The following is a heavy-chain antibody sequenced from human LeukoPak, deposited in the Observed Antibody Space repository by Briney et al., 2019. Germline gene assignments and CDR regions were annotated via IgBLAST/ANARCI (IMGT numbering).Heavy chain of an antibody. CDR1: GFTFSSYS. CDR2: ISSSSSTI. CDR3: TRIFYGSGSSRYFDY. D-gene: IGHD3-10*01. J-gene: IGHJ4*02. Sequence: GGSLRLSCAASGFTFSSYSMNWVRQAPGKGLEWVSYISSSSSTIYYADSVKGRFTISRDNAKNSLYLQMNSLRAEDTAVYYCTRIFYGSGSSRYFDYWGQGTLVTVSS. V-gene: IGHV3-48*04.